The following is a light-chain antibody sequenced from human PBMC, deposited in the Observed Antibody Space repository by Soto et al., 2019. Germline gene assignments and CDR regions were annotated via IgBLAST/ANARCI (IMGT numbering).Light chain of an antibody. J-gene: IGLJ2*01. CDR2: QDS. V-gene: IGLV3-1*01. CDR1: KLGDKY. CDR3: QACDNSPHVV. Sequence: SYELTQPPSVSVSPGQTASITCSGDKLGDKYACWYQQKPGQSPVLVIYQDSKRPSGIPERFSGSNSGNTATLTISGTQAMDEADYYCQACDNSPHVVFVGGTKLTVL.